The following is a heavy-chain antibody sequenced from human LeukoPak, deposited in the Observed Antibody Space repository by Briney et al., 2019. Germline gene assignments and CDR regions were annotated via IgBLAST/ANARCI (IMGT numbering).Heavy chain of an antibody. Sequence: GGSLRLSCAASGFTFSTSDMTWVRQAPGKGLELVASSRVDNGGAYYGDSVKGRFTISRDNSQNTLDLQMNGLRAEDTAIYYCAKGSCGADVCFYFYYMHVWGKGTTVTVSS. CDR2: SRVDNGGA. J-gene: IGHJ6*03. CDR3: AKGSCGADVCFYFYYMHV. V-gene: IGHV3-23*01. D-gene: IGHD2-21*02. CDR1: GFTFSTSD.